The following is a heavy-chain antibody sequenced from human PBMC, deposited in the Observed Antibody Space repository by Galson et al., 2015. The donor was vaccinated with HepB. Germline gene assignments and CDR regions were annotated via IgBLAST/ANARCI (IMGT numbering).Heavy chain of an antibody. Sequence: SLRLSCAASGFTFSSYAMHWVRQAPGKGLEWVAVISYDGSNKYYADSVKGRFTISRDNSKNTLYVQMNSLRAEDTAVYYCAKGGVLGVYYFDYWGQGTLVTVSS. V-gene: IGHV3-30-3*01. D-gene: IGHD2-8*02. CDR1: GFTFSSYA. J-gene: IGHJ4*02. CDR3: AKGGVLGVYYFDY. CDR2: ISYDGSNK.